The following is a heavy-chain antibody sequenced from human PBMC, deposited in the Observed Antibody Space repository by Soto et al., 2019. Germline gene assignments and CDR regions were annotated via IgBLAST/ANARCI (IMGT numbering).Heavy chain of an antibody. V-gene: IGHV2-5*04. D-gene: IGHD2-21*01. CDR1: GFPLSSSGVG. J-gene: IGHJ4*02. CDR2: IYWNDDS. Sequence: GPTLMNPTRRLAVTCTFSGFPLSSSGVGVGWVRQPPGKALEWLAVIYWNDDSRYNPSLRTRLSITKDTSKNQVVLTMSNMGPVDAGTYYCVKSAYCGRDCYSAFEFWGQGTPVIVSS. CDR3: VKSAYCGRDCYSAFEF.